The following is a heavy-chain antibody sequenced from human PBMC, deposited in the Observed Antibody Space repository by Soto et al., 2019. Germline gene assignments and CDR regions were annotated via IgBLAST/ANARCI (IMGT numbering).Heavy chain of an antibody. Sequence: RRRSCVASGFIFSDYAMHWARQAPGKGLEWVALISPAGTNQYYADSAKGRFTISRDNSRNTLYLQMNSLRPEDTGLYYCARENSRISPRLFQHWGHCTMVTVYS. V-gene: IGHV3-30-3*01. J-gene: IGHJ1*01. D-gene: IGHD6-6*01. CDR3: ARENSRISPRLFQH. CDR2: ISPAGTNQ. CDR1: GFIFSDYA.